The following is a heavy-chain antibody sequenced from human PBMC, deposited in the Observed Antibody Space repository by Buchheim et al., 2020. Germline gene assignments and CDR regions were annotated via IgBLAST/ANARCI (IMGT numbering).Heavy chain of an antibody. V-gene: IGHV3-33*01. J-gene: IGHJ4*02. Sequence: QVQLVESGGGVVQPGRSLRLSCAASGFTFSSSGMHWVRQAPGKGLEWIAVIWYDETDKYYADSVKGRFTISRDNSKNTLYLQMNSLRAEDTAVYYCARDVDSPYGNGDYWGQGTL. CDR2: IWYDETDK. D-gene: IGHD4-23*01. CDR3: ARDVDSPYGNGDY. CDR1: GFTFSSSG.